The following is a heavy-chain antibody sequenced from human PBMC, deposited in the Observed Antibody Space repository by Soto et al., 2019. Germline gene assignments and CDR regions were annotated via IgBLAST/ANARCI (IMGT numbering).Heavy chain of an antibody. CDR1: GYVFTSLG. CDR2: VRSYNRDT. D-gene: IGHD3-3*01. V-gene: IGHV1-18*04. Sequence: ASVKVSSKTSGYVFTSLGISWVRQAPGQGLEWMGWVRSYNRDTKYADKFQGRVTMTSDTSTTTCYMYLRGLRSDDTAVYFCVRSTVYDFWSPYYYFDYWGQGTQVTVSS. CDR3: VRSTVYDFWSPYYYFDY. J-gene: IGHJ4*01.